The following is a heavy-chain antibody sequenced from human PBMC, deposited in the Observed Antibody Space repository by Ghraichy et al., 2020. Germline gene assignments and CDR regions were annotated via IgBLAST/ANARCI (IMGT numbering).Heavy chain of an antibody. CDR3: ARHIVVVRTLLHLRYNWFDP. CDR1: GGTFSSYA. D-gene: IGHD2-21*01. CDR2: IIPIFGTA. Sequence: SVKVSCKASGGTFSSYAISWVRQAPGQGLEWMGGIIPIFGTANYAQKFQGRVTITADESTSTAYMELSSLRSEDTAVYYCARHIVVVRTLLHLRYNWFDPWGQGTLVTVSS. V-gene: IGHV1-69*13. J-gene: IGHJ5*02.